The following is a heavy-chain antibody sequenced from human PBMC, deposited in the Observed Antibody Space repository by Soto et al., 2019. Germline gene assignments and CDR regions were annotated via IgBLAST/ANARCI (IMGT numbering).Heavy chain of an antibody. V-gene: IGHV3-48*01. Sequence: EVQLVESGGGLTQPGGSLRLSCVASGFTFSSNSMNWVRQAPGKGLEWVSGISSSSRTIYYADSVKGRFTISTDNAKNTLNLQMNSLRAEYTAAYYCERGNSAESGMSTECWGQGTLVTVSS. J-gene: IGHJ4*02. CDR3: ERGNSAESGMSTEC. CDR1: GFTFSSNS. D-gene: IGHD3-16*01. CDR2: ISSSSRTI.